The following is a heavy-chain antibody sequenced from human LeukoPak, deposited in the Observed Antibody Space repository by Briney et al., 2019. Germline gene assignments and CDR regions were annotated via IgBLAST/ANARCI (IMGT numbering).Heavy chain of an antibody. CDR2: INHSGST. CDR3: ARVPPATTVVTWVDY. D-gene: IGHD4-23*01. J-gene: IGHJ4*02. CDR1: GGSFSGYY. Sequence: KASETLSLTCAVYGGSFSGYYWSWIRQPPGKGLEWIGKINHSGSTNHNPSLKSRVTISVDTSKNQFSLKLSSVTAADTAVYYCARVPPATTVVTWVDYWGQGTLVTVSS. V-gene: IGHV4-34*01.